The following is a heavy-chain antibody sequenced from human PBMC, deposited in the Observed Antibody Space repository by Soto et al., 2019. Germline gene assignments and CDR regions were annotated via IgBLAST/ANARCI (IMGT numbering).Heavy chain of an antibody. Sequence: PXETLPLRLVVSGGSVTSACHSWSWIRQAPGKGLEWVGSVYQSQSAYYNPSLRSRVAISVDRSNNQVSLRMTSVTAADTAIYYCARGDTRLAELSHNDWGQGKLVTVSS. CDR3: ARGDTRLAELSHND. CDR2: VYQSQSA. CDR1: GGSVTSACHS. D-gene: IGHD3-16*02. V-gene: IGHV4-30-2*01. J-gene: IGHJ4*02.